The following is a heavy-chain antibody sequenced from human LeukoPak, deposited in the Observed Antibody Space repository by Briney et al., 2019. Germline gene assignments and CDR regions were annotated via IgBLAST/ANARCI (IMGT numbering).Heavy chain of an antibody. V-gene: IGHV3-23*01. CDR2: ISGSGGST. CDR3: AKHLGRGYSSSWTTLDY. CDR1: GFTFSSYA. Sequence: PGGSLRLSCAASGFTFSSYAMSWVRQAPGKGLEWVSAISGSGGSTYYADSVKGRFTISRENSKNTLYLQMNSLRAEDTAVYYCAKHLGRGYSSSWTTLDYWGQGTLVTVSS. D-gene: IGHD6-13*01. J-gene: IGHJ4*02.